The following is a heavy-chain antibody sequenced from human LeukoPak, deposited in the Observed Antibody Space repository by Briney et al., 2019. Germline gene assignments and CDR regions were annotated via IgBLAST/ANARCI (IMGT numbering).Heavy chain of an antibody. V-gene: IGHV3-23*01. CDR2: ISGSGGST. CDR1: GFTFSSYA. CDR3: ARFKQRAIVVVVAATRGLDY. Sequence: GGSLRLSCAASGFTFSSYAMSWVRQAPGKGLEWVSAISGSGGSTYYADSVKGRFTISRDNSKNTLYVQMNSLRAEDTAVYYCARFKQRAIVVVVAATRGLDYWGQGTLVTVSS. D-gene: IGHD2-15*01. J-gene: IGHJ4*02.